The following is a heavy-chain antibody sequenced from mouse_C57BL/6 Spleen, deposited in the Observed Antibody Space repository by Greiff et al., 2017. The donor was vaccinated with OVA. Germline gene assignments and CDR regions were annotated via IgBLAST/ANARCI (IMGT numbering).Heavy chain of an antibody. Sequence: EVQLQQSGPELVKPGASVKMSCKASGYTFTVYNMHWVKQSHGKSLEWIGYINPNNGGTSYNQKFKGKATLTVNKSSSTAYLELRSLTSEDSAVYYCARATMVTTRWFAYWGQGTLVTVSA. CDR3: ARATMVTTRWFAY. J-gene: IGHJ3*01. CDR1: GYTFTVYN. D-gene: IGHD2-2*01. CDR2: INPNNGGT. V-gene: IGHV1-22*01.